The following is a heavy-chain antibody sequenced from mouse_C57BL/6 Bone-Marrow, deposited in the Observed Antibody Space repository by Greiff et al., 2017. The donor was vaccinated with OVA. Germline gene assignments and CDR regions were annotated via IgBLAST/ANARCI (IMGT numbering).Heavy chain of an antibody. Sequence: DVKLVESGGGLVQPGGSLSLSCAASGFTFTDYYMSWVRQPPGKALEWLGFIRNKANGYTTEYSASVKGRFTISRANSQSILYLQMNALRAEDSATYYCARSLYGNYDFDYWGQGTTLTVSS. V-gene: IGHV7-3*01. D-gene: IGHD2-1*01. CDR2: IRNKANGYTT. CDR3: ARSLYGNYDFDY. J-gene: IGHJ2*01. CDR1: GFTFTDYY.